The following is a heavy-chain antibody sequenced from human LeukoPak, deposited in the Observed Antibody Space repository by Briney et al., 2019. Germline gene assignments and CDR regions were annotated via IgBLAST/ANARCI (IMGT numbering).Heavy chain of an antibody. CDR3: ARESMTVTDY. CDR2: ISSSSSYI. D-gene: IGHD4-17*01. CDR1: GFTFSSYS. V-gene: IGHV3-21*01. Sequence: GGSLRLSCAASGFTFSSYSMNWVRQAPGKGLEWVSSISSSSSYIYYADSVKGRFTISRDEAKNSLYLQMNSLRAEDTAVYYCARESMTVTDYWGRGTLVTVSS. J-gene: IGHJ4*02.